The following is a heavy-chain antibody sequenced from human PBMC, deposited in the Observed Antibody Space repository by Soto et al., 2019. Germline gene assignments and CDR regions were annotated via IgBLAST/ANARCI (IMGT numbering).Heavy chain of an antibody. CDR2: ISWNGGST. Sequence: EVQLVESGGVVVQPGGSLRLSCAASGFTFDDYTMHWVRQGPGRGLEWVSLISWNGGSTYYADSVKGRFTISRDNSKNSLYLEMNSLRTEDTALSYCAKDQYSTTPNNYGLDVWGQGTTVTVS. D-gene: IGHD6-6*01. CDR1: GFTFDDYT. V-gene: IGHV3-43*01. CDR3: AKDQYSTTPNNYGLDV. J-gene: IGHJ6*02.